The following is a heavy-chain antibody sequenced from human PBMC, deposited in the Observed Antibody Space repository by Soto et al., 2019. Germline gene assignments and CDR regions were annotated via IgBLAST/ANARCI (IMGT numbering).Heavy chain of an antibody. CDR2: INHSGST. CDR1: GGSFSGYY. CDR3: ARGDIVVVVDATPWFDP. Sequence: SDTLSLTCAVYGGSFSGYYWSWIRQPPGKGLEWIGEINHSGSTNYNPSLKSRVTISVDTSKNQFSLKLSSVTAADTAVYYCARGDIVVVVDATPWFDPWGQGTLVT. V-gene: IGHV4-34*01. D-gene: IGHD2-15*01. J-gene: IGHJ5*02.